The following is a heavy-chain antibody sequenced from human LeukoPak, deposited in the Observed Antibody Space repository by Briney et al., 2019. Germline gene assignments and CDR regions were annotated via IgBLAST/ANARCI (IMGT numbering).Heavy chain of an antibody. Sequence: PGGSLRLSCAASRFTFSDYWMSWVRQAPGKGLEWVANIKQDGSEKYYVDSVKGRFTISRDNAKNSLYLQMNSLRAEDTAVYYRARSHRSFASGSGDFWGQGTLVTVSS. CDR2: IKQDGSEK. V-gene: IGHV3-7*05. CDR3: ARSHRSFASGSGDF. CDR1: RFTFSDYW. J-gene: IGHJ4*02. D-gene: IGHD3-10*01.